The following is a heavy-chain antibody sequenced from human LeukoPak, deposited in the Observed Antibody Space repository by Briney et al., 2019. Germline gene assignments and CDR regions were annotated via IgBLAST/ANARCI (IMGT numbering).Heavy chain of an antibody. CDR3: ARAGWLSRSTEYFQH. V-gene: IGHV1-18*01. CDR1: GYTFTSYG. Sequence: ASVTVSCTASGYTFTSYGISWVRQAPGQGPEWMGWISAYNGNTKYAQKFQGRVTMTTDTSTSTAYMELRSLRSDDTAVYYCARAGWLSRSTEYFQHWGQGTLVTVSS. CDR2: ISAYNGNT. J-gene: IGHJ1*01. D-gene: IGHD3-22*01.